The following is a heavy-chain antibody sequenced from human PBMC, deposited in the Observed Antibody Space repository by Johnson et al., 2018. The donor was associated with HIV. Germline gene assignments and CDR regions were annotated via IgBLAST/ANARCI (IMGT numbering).Heavy chain of an antibody. V-gene: IGHV3-30-3*01. Sequence: QVQLVESGGGVVQPGRSLRLSCAASGFTFSSYAMHWVRQAPGKGLEWVAVISYDGSNKYYADSVKGRFTISRNNSKNTLYLQINSLRAEDTAVYYCAREGGEYDILTGYFTRSKNDAFDIWGQGTMVTVSS. CDR2: ISYDGSNK. CDR1: GFTFSSYA. D-gene: IGHD3-9*01. CDR3: AREGGEYDILTGYFTRSKNDAFDI. J-gene: IGHJ3*02.